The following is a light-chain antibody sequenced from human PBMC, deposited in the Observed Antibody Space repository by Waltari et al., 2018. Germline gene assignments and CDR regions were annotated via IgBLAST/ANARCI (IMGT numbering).Light chain of an antibody. Sequence: DVPVTKSPSSLSASVGDSVTITCRASHYIANFLNWYQHMPGKAPRLLIHYASTLQPGVSPRFSGSTSGTDFILTIDNLHPEDFATYYCQQTYKSPPTFGPGTKVDV. V-gene: IGKV1-39*01. CDR1: HYIANF. J-gene: IGKJ3*01. CDR2: YAS. CDR3: QQTYKSPPT.